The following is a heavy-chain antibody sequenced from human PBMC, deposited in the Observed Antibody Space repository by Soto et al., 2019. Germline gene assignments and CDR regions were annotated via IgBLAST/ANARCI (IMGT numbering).Heavy chain of an antibody. V-gene: IGHV2-5*02. CDR2: IYWDDDE. CDR1: GFSLSTTAEG. CDR3: AHGSCSSADCYPNPYLDY. Sequence: QITLKESGPTLVKPTQTLTLTCTFSGFSLSTTAEGVGWIRQPPGKALEWLALIYWDDDERYSPSLKSRLTLTNDTSKNQVVLTMTNVDPVDTATYYCAHGSCSSADCYPNPYLDYWGQGILVTVSS. J-gene: IGHJ4*02. D-gene: IGHD2-2*01.